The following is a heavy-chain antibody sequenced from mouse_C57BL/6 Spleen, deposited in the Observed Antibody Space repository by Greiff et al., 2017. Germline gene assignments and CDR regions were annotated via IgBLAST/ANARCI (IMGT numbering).Heavy chain of an antibody. CDR2: INPGSGGT. V-gene: IGHV1-54*01. CDR1: GYAFTNYL. D-gene: IGHD1-2*01. J-gene: IGHJ2*01. CDR3: ARFGYD. Sequence: QVQLKESGAELVRPGTSVKVSCKASGYAFTNYLIEWVKQRPGQGLEWIGVINPGSGGTNYNEKFKGKATLTADKSSSTAYMQLSSLTSEDSAVYFCARFGYDWGQGTTLTVSS.